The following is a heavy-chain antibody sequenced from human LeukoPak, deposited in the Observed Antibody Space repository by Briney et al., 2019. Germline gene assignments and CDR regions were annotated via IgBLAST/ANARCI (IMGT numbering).Heavy chain of an antibody. V-gene: IGHV1-18*01. D-gene: IGHD3-22*01. CDR3: ARDVSHRLFYDSSGYYILFDY. CDR2: ISANNGNA. CDR1: GYMFSSYG. Sequence: ASVKVSCKASGYMFSSYGISWVRQAPGQGLEWMGWISANNGNANYAQKLQGRVTMTRDTSTSTAYMELRSLRSDDTAVYYCARDVSHRLFYDSSGYYILFDYWGQGTLVTVSS. J-gene: IGHJ4*02.